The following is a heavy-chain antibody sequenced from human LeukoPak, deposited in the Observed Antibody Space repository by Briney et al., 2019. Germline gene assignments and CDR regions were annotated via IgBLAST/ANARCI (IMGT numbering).Heavy chain of an antibody. J-gene: IGHJ4*02. D-gene: IGHD3-3*01. V-gene: IGHV1-69*05. Sequence: SVKVSCKASGGTFSSYAISWVRQAPGRGLEWMGRIIPIFGTANYAQKFQGRVTITTDESTSTAYMELSSLRSEDTAVYYCARLDDFWSGSNYWGQGTLVTVSS. CDR2: IIPIFGTA. CDR3: ARLDDFWSGSNY. CDR1: GGTFSSYA.